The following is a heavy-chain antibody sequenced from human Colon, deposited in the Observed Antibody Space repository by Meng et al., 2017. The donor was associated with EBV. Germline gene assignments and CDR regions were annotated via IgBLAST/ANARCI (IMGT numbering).Heavy chain of an antibody. D-gene: IGHD3-10*01. Sequence: QLQLQGSGPGVGKPRETRSLTCPVYGGSISSSHYYWGWVRQPPGKGLQWIGTIYHSGSTSYNPSLQSRVTMFVDTSKNQFSLMLTSVTATDTAVYYCARRRGGSGRDCWGQGTLVTVSS. CDR3: ARRRGGSGRDC. V-gene: IGHV4-39*01. J-gene: IGHJ4*02. CDR2: IYHSGST. CDR1: GGSISSSHYY.